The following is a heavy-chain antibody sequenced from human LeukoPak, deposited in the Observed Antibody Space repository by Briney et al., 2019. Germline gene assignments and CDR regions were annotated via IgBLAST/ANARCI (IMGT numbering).Heavy chain of an antibody. J-gene: IGHJ4*02. Sequence: GGSLRLSCAASGFTFSKYLMHWVRQAPGKGLVWVSRIHGDGISTTYADSVKGRFTISRDNAKNTLYLQMNSLRPEDTAVYFCASGELDSLYYFDYWGQGTLVTVSS. CDR2: IHGDGIST. CDR1: GFTFSKYL. D-gene: IGHD1-1*01. CDR3: ASGELDSLYYFDY. V-gene: IGHV3-74*01.